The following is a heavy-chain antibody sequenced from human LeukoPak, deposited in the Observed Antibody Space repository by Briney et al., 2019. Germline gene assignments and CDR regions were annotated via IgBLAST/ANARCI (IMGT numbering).Heavy chain of an antibody. V-gene: IGHV5-10-1*01. CDR2: IDPSDSYT. D-gene: IGHD3-10*01. Sequence: NLGESLKISCMGSGDSFTTYWISWVRQMPGKGLEWMGRIDPSDSYTNYSPSFQGHVTISGDHSIGTAYLQWNSLKASDSAMYHCATTMNGNTFWESWGQGTLVTVSS. CDR3: ATTMNGNTFWES. J-gene: IGHJ4*02. CDR1: GDSFTTYW.